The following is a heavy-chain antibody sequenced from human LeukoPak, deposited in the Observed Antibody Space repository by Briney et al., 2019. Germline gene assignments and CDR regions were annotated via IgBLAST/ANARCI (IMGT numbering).Heavy chain of an antibody. CDR2: IWYDGSNK. Sequence: GGSLRLSCAASGFTFSSYGMHWVRQAPGKGLEWVAVIWYDGSNKYYADSVKGRFTISRDNARNSLYLQMNSLRAEDAAVYYCARRYCSTTNCYALDDWGQGTLVTVSS. CDR1: GFTFSSYG. V-gene: IGHV3-33*01. CDR3: ARRYCSTTNCYALDD. D-gene: IGHD2-2*01. J-gene: IGHJ4*02.